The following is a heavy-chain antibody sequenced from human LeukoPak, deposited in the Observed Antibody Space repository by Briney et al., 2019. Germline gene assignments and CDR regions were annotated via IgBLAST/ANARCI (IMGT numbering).Heavy chain of an antibody. CDR3: ATSVDGLVTIRTYFEL. Sequence: ASVKVSCKVSGYNLIELSMHWVRLAPGKGLEWMGGFDPEDSETLNAQKFQGRVTMTEDTSTNTAYMELSSLRSEDTAIYCATSVDGLVTIRTYFELWGQGTPVTVSS. V-gene: IGHV1-24*01. CDR2: FDPEDSET. J-gene: IGHJ4*02. D-gene: IGHD3-3*01. CDR1: GYNLIELS.